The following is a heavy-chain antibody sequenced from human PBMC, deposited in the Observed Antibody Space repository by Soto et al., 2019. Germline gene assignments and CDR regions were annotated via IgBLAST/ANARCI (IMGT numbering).Heavy chain of an antibody. D-gene: IGHD1-26*01. CDR3: ARRPVGAPPYDFDY. J-gene: IGHJ4*02. Sequence: QVQLQESGPGLVKPSQTLSLTCNVSGGSISSGGYYWTWIRQHPGKGLEWIGNIYYSGTTYYNPCLKSRVTISVDTSKNQFSLKLSSVTAADTAVYYCARRPVGAPPYDFDYWGRGTLVTVSS. CDR1: GGSISSGGYY. V-gene: IGHV4-31*03. CDR2: IYYSGTT.